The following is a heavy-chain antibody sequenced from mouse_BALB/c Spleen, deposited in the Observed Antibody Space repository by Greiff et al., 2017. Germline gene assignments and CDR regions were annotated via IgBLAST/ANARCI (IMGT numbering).Heavy chain of an antibody. D-gene: IGHD3-3*01. CDR1: GFTFTDYY. Sequence: EVHLVESGGGLVQPGGSLRLSCATSGFTFTDYYMSWVRQPPGKALEWLGFIRNKANGYTTEYSASVKGRFTISRDNSQSILYLQMNTLRAEDSATYYCARGGDGFDYWGQGTTLTVSS. J-gene: IGHJ2*01. CDR2: IRNKANGYTT. CDR3: ARGGDGFDY. V-gene: IGHV7-3*02.